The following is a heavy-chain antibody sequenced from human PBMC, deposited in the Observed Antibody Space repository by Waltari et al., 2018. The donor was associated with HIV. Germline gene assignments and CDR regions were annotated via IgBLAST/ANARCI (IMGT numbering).Heavy chain of an antibody. J-gene: IGHJ6*02. CDR1: GGSVSSGSYY. CDR3: ARGHGMDV. V-gene: IGHV4-61*01. Sequence: QVQLQESGPGLVKPSETLSLTCTVSGGSVSSGSYYWCWIRQPPGKGLEWIGYIYYSWSTNYNPSLKSRVTISVDTSKNQFSLKLSSVTAADTAVYYCARGHGMDVWGQGTTVTVSS. CDR2: IYYSWST.